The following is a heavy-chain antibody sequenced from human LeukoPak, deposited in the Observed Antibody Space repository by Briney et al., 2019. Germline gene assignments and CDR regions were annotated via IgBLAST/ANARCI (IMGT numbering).Heavy chain of an antibody. D-gene: IGHD3-22*01. CDR3: AREPPYYDSSGYCPSFDY. V-gene: IGHV3-53*01. Sequence: PGGSLRLSCAASGFTVSSNYMSWVRQAPGKGLEWVSVIYSGGSTYYADSVKGRFTISRDNSKNTLYLQMNSLRAEDTAVYYCAREPPYYDSSGYCPSFDYWGQGTLVTVSS. CDR1: GFTVSSNY. J-gene: IGHJ4*02. CDR2: IYSGGST.